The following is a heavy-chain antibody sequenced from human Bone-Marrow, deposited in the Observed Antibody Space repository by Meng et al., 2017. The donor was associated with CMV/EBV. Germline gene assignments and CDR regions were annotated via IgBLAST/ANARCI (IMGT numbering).Heavy chain of an antibody. CDR1: GCTFRSYA. Sequence: SVKVSCKASGCTFRSYAINWVRQAPGQGLEWMGGIIPIFGTANYAQKFQGRVTITTDESTSTAYMELSSLRSEDTAVYYCARAGPCSSTSCYPPRYYGMDVWGQGTTVTVSS. CDR2: IIPIFGTA. V-gene: IGHV1-69*05. D-gene: IGHD2-2*01. J-gene: IGHJ6*02. CDR3: ARAGPCSSTSCYPPRYYGMDV.